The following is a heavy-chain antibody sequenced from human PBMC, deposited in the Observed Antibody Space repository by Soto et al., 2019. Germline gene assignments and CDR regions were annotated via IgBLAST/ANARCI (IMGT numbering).Heavy chain of an antibody. CDR3: AHRGIQLRPSTFDI. D-gene: IGHD1-1*01. CDR2: LYWDDEG. Sequence: QITLKESGPTLVNPTQTLTLTCTFSGFSLSTTGVGVGWIRQPPGKALEWLALLYWDDEGRYSPSLKSRLTIAKDTSKNQVVLTMTDMDPADTATYYCAHRGIQLRPSTFDIWGQGTMVTVSS. V-gene: IGHV2-5*02. CDR1: GFSLSTTGVG. J-gene: IGHJ3*02.